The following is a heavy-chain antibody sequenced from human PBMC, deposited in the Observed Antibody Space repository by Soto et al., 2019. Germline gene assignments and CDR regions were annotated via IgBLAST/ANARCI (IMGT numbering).Heavy chain of an antibody. D-gene: IGHD5-18*01. J-gene: IGHJ6*02. CDR2: IIPIFGTA. CDR1: GGTFSSYA. V-gene: IGHV1-69*12. CDR3: ARDQMGYGYSGPHYYYGMDV. Sequence: QVQLVQSGAEVKKPGSSVKVSCKASGGTFSSYAISWVRQAPGQGLEWMGGIIPIFGTANYAQKFQGRVTITADESTSTAYMELSSLRSEDTAVYYCARDQMGYGYSGPHYYYGMDVWGQGTTVTVSS.